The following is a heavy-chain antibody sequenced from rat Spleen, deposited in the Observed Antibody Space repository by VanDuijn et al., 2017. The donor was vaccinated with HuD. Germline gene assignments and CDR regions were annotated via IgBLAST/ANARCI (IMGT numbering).Heavy chain of an antibody. CDR1: GFTFSSNW. V-gene: IGHV5S13*01. J-gene: IGHJ1*01. CDR2: ISSGGGGT. Sequence: EVQLVESGGGLVQPGSPLKLSCAASGFTFSSNWLNWIRQAPGKGLEWVASISSGGGGTYYPDSVKGRFTISRDNAKNTLYLQMNSLRSEDTASYYCARQMEYFDFWGPGTMVTVSS. CDR3: ARQMEYFDF.